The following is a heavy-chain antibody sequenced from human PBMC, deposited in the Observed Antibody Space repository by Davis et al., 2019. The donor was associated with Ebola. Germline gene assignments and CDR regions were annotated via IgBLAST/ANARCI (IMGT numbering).Heavy chain of an antibody. CDR1: GFTFSDHY. J-gene: IGHJ4*02. CDR2: IRNKVNADTT. CDR3: ARSLRTREFDS. V-gene: IGHV3-72*01. Sequence: PGGSLRPSCPVSGFTFSDHYMDWVRQTPGKGLEWVARIRNKVNADTTEYAASVKGRFTISRGDSQNSLSLQMNSLKTEDTAVYYCARSLRTREFDSWGQGTLVTVSS. D-gene: IGHD2-21*01.